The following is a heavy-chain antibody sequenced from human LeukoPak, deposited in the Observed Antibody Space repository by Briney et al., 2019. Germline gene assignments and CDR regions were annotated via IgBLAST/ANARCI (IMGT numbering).Heavy chain of an antibody. J-gene: IGHJ4*02. V-gene: IGHV4-59*01. Sequence: KPSETLSLTCTVSGGSISSYYWSWIRQPPGKGLEWIGYIYYSGSTNYNPSLKSRVTISVDTFKNQFSLKLSSVTAADTAVYYCARTLYDSSGYYPLLYYFDYWGQGTLVTVSS. CDR2: IYYSGST. CDR3: ARTLYDSSGYYPLLYYFDY. D-gene: IGHD3-22*01. CDR1: GGSISSYY.